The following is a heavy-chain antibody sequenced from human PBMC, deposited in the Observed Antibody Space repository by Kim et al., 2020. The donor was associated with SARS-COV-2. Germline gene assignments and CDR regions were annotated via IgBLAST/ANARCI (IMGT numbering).Heavy chain of an antibody. CDR1: GFTFSSYA. D-gene: IGHD6-19*01. CDR2: ISGSGGST. Sequence: GGSLRLSCAASGFTFSSYAMSWVRQAPGKGLEWVSAISGSGGSTYYADSVKGRFTISRDNSKNTLYLQMNSLRAEDTAVYYCAKSSGWYFGGGTIPLDYWGQGTLVTVSS. CDR3: AKSSGWYFGGGTIPLDY. J-gene: IGHJ4*02. V-gene: IGHV3-23*01.